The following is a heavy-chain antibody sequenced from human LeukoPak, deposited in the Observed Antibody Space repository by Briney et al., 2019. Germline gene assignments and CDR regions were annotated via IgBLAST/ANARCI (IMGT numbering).Heavy chain of an antibody. CDR1: GFTFSDYA. V-gene: IGHV3-30-3*01. CDR3: ARDIGAWSAY. Sequence: GGSLRLSCAASGFTFSDYAMHWVRQAPGKGLEWVTLISYNGVNKYYADSVKGRFTISRDNSKNTLYLQMDSLRAEDTAVYYCARDIGAWSAYWGQGTLVTVSS. D-gene: IGHD6-19*01. J-gene: IGHJ4*02. CDR2: ISYNGVNK.